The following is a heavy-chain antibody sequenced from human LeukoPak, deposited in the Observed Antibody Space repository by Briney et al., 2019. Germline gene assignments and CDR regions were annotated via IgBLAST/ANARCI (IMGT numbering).Heavy chain of an antibody. V-gene: IGHV1-2*02. CDR2: INPNSGGT. D-gene: IGHD3-10*01. CDR1: GYTFTGYY. CDR3: ARNIWFGESADAFDI. J-gene: IGHJ3*02. Sequence: ASVKVSCKASGYTFTGYYMHWVRQAPGQGLEWMGWINPNSGGTNYAQRFQGRVTMTRDKSIRTAYMELSRLTSDDTAVYYCARNIWFGESADAFDIWGQGTMVTVSS.